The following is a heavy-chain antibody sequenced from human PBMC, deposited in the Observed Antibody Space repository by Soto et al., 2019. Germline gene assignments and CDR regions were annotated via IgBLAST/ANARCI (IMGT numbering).Heavy chain of an antibody. CDR1: GFTCRSYW. J-gene: IGHJ6*02. Sequence: GSLRVSCAVSGFTCRSYWMTWFRQAPGKGLEWVADMNQDGGEKYYVDSVKGRFTISRDNSRTSLYLQMNSLRAEDTAVYYCARVDCSPSNCYNLYYGRDVWGQGTTVTVSS. D-gene: IGHD2-2*02. CDR2: MNQDGGEK. CDR3: ARVDCSPSNCYNLYYGRDV. V-gene: IGHV3-7*04.